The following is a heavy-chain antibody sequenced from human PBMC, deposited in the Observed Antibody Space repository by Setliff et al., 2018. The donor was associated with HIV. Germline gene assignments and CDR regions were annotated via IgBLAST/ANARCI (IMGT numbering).Heavy chain of an antibody. CDR3: ARLGDNSDWRSNYFFYYFDV. CDR2: IHTSGNA. V-gene: IGHV4-61*09. CDR1: GGSISSGTYF. Sequence: SETLSLTCTVSGGSISSGTYFWSWIRQPAGKGLEWIGHIHTSGNANYNPSLNSRVTISVDTSKNQFSLKMSSVTAADTAVYYCARLGDNSDWRSNYFFYYFDVWGKGTTVTVSS. D-gene: IGHD3-22*01. J-gene: IGHJ6*03.